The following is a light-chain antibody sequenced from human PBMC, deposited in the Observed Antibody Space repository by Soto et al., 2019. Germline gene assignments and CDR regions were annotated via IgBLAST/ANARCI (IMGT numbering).Light chain of an antibody. CDR2: LNSDGSH. CDR3: QTWGSGTVV. V-gene: IGLV4-69*01. J-gene: IGLJ2*01. Sequence: QSVLTQSPSASAFLGASVKLTCTLSSGHSSYAIAWHQQQPEKGPRYLMKLNSDGSHSKGDGIPDRFSGSSSGAERYLTISRLQSEDEADYYCQTWGSGTVVFGGGTKLTVL. CDR1: SGHSSYA.